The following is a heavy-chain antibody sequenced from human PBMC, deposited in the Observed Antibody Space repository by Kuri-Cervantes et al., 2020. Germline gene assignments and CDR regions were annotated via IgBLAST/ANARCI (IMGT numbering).Heavy chain of an antibody. D-gene: IGHD3-9*01. CDR1: GFTFNNYA. CDR2: ISGSGGST. J-gene: IGHJ6*02. CDR3: AKDIVALLTGPYYYYGMDV. V-gene: IGHV3-23*01. Sequence: GGSLRLSCAASGFTFNNYAMHWVRQAPGKGLEWVSVISGSGGSTYYADSVKGRFTISRDNSKNTLYLQMNSLRAEDTAVYYCAKDIVALLTGPYYYYGMDVWGQGTTVTVSS.